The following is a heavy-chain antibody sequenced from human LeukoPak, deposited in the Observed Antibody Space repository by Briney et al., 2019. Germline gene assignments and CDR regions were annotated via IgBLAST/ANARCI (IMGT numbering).Heavy chain of an antibody. J-gene: IGHJ4*02. V-gene: IGHV4-4*07. D-gene: IGHD6-19*01. CDR2: IYSSGST. CDR1: GGSISSYY. Sequence: PSETLSLTCTVSGGSISSYYWSWIRQPAGKGLEWIGRIYSSGSTNYNPSLKSRVTVSVDTSKNQFSLKLSSVTAADTAVYYCARGPRSSDWYSIDYWSRGTLVTVSS. CDR3: ARGPRSSDWYSIDY.